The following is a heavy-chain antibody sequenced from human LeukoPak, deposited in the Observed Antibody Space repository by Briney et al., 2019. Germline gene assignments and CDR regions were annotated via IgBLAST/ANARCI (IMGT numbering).Heavy chain of an antibody. V-gene: IGHV4-34*01. CDR1: GGSFSGYY. Sequence: SETLSLTCAVYGGSFSGYYWSWIRQPPEKGLEWIGSIYYSGSTYYNLSLKSRVTISVDTSKNQFSLKLSSVTAADTAVYYCASHSGNFDAFDVWGQGTMVTVSS. CDR2: IYYSGST. CDR3: ASHSGNFDAFDV. J-gene: IGHJ3*01. D-gene: IGHD1-7*01.